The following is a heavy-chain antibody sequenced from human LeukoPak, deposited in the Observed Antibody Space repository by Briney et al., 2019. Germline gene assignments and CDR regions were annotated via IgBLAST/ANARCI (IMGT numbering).Heavy chain of an antibody. CDR3: AKIHSGYYFTGSDY. J-gene: IGHJ4*02. D-gene: IGHD3-22*01. CDR2: IWYDGSNK. CDR1: GFTFSSYG. V-gene: IGHV3-33*06. Sequence: PGRSLRLSCAASGFTFSSYGMPWVRQAPGKGLEWVAVIWYDGSNKYYADSVKGRFTISRDNSKNTLYLQMNSLRAEDTAVYYCAKIHSGYYFTGSDYWGQGTLVTVSS.